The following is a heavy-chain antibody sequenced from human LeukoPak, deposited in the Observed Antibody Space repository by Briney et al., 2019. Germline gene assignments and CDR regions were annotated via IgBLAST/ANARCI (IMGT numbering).Heavy chain of an antibody. V-gene: IGHV2-5*01. J-gene: IGHJ4*02. CDR2: IYWNDDK. CDR1: GFSLSTSGVG. CDR3: AHSRITIFGVVRYYFDY. Sequence: KSGPTLVNPTQTLTLTCTFSGFSLSTSGVGVGWIRQPPGKALEWLALIYWNDDKRYSPSLKSRLTITKDTSKNQVVLTMTNMDPVDTATYYCAHSRITIFGVVRYYFDYWGQGTLVTVSS. D-gene: IGHD3-3*01.